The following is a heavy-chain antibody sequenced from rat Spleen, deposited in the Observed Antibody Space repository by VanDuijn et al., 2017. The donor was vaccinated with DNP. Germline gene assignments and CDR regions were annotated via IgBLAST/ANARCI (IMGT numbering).Heavy chain of an antibody. Sequence: QLQESGSGLVKPSQSLSLTCSVTGYTITSGYDWSWIRKFPGNKVEWMGYISYSGSINYNPSLKSRISITRDTSKNQFFLQLNSVTTEDTATYYCAWGSYYFDYWGQGVMVTVSS. J-gene: IGHJ2*01. V-gene: IGHV3-4*01. CDR1: GYTITSGY. CDR2: ISYSGSI. CDR3: AWGSYYFDY.